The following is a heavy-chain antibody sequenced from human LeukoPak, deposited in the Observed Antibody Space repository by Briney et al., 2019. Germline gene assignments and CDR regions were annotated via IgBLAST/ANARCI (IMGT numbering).Heavy chain of an antibody. CDR2: ISYDGSNK. D-gene: IGHD6-6*01. V-gene: IGHV3-30*18. Sequence: GGSLRLSCGASGFTFSSNAMSWVRQAPGKGLEWVAVISYDGSNKYYADSVKGRFTISRDNSKNTLYLQMNSLRAEDTAVYYCAKVSSSYYYGMDVWGQGTTVTVSS. CDR1: GFTFSSNA. J-gene: IGHJ6*02. CDR3: AKVSSSYYYGMDV.